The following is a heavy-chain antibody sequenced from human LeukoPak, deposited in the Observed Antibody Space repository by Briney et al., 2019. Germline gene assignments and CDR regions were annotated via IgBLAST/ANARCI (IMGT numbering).Heavy chain of an antibody. CDR1: GGSIRSSSYY. Sequence: KPSETLSLTCTVSGGSIRSSSYYWSWIRQPPGKGLEWIGYIYYSGSTNYNPSLKSRVIISVDTSKNQFSLKLSSVTAADTAVYYCARQEQWLERGPDDAFDIWGQGTMVTVSS. V-gene: IGHV4-61*05. D-gene: IGHD6-19*01. J-gene: IGHJ3*02. CDR3: ARQEQWLERGPDDAFDI. CDR2: IYYSGST.